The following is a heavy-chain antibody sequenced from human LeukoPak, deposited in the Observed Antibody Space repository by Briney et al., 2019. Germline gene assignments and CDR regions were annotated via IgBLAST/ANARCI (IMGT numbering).Heavy chain of an antibody. V-gene: IGHV4-39*01. CDR2: IYYSGST. CDR1: GGSIRSSSYY. D-gene: IGHD3-10*01. Sequence: SETLSLTCTVSGGSIRSSSYYWGWIRQPPGKGLQWIGSIYYSGSTYDNPSLKSRVTISVDTSKNQFSLKLSSVTAADAAVYYCARARVRGVSYWGQGTLVTVSS. J-gene: IGHJ4*02. CDR3: ARARVRGVSY.